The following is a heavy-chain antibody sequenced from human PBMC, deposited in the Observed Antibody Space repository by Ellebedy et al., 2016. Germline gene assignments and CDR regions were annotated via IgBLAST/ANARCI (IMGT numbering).Heavy chain of an antibody. CDR1: GGSVSSAY. CDR3: AKWNGGWYAFEV. V-gene: IGHV4-59*02. Sequence: SETLSLTCNVSGGSVSSAYWNWIRRPPGKGLEWIGYVFHTGATNYNPSLKSRVTMSVDTSKSQISLRLTSVTAADTAVYYCAKWNGGWYAFEVWGQGTMVTVSS. D-gene: IGHD6-19*01. J-gene: IGHJ3*01. CDR2: VFHTGAT.